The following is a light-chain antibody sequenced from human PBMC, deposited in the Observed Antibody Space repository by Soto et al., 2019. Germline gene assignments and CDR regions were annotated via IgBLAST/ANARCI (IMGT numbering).Light chain of an antibody. CDR3: SSYSSSSTLV. CDR1: SSDVGGYNY. V-gene: IGLV2-14*01. CDR2: DVS. J-gene: IGLJ2*01. Sequence: QSALTQPASVSGSPGQSITISCTGTSSDVGGYNYVSWYQQHPGKAPKLMIYDVSNRPSGVSIRFSGSKSGNTASLTISGLQAEDEDDYYCSSYSSSSTLVFGGGTKLTVL.